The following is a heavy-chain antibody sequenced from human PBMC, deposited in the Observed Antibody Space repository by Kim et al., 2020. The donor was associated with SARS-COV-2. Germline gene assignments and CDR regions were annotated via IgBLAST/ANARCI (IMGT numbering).Heavy chain of an antibody. CDR2: ISSSSSYI. CDR1: GFTFSSYS. D-gene: IGHD4-4*01. CDR3: ARELPGGDSNYPGWFDP. J-gene: IGHJ5*02. Sequence: GGSLRLSCAASGFTFSSYSMNWVRQAPGKGLEWVSSISSSSSYIYYADSVKGRFTISRDNAKNSLYLQMNSLRAEDTAVYYCARELPGGDSNYPGWFDPWGQGTLVTVSS. V-gene: IGHV3-21*01.